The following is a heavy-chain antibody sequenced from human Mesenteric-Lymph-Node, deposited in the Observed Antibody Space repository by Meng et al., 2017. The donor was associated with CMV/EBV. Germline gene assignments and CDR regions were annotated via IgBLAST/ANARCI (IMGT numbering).Heavy chain of an antibody. CDR3: ARPSERDYYYGMDV. Sequence: SETLSLTCSVSGYSISNGYYWGWIRQLPGKGLEWIGSVYQSGTTYHNPSLKSRVTMSIDTSKNQFSLRLSSVTAADTAVYYCARPSERDYYYGMDVWGQGTAVTVSS. D-gene: IGHD3-3*01. J-gene: IGHJ6*02. CDR2: VYQSGTT. CDR1: GYSISNGYY. V-gene: IGHV4-38-2*02.